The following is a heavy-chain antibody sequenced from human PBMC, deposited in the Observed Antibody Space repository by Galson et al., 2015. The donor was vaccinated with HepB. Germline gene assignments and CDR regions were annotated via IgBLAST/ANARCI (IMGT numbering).Heavy chain of an antibody. V-gene: IGHV3-74*01. D-gene: IGHD3-10*01. CDR2: VKSDGSFT. Sequence: SLRLSCAASGFTFSSYWMHWVRQAPGKGLAWVSGVKSDGSFTTYADSVKGRFTISRDNAKNTLYLQMSSLTAEDTAVYFCAKDASGTYDYWGQGTLVTVSS. CDR1: GFTFSSYW. J-gene: IGHJ4*02. CDR3: AKDASGTYDY.